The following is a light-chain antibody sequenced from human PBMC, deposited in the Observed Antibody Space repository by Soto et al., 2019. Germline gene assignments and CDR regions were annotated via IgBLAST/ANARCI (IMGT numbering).Light chain of an antibody. CDR3: QSYDSSLVGSV. J-gene: IGLJ1*01. CDR2: AND. CDR1: SSNIGAGYH. Sequence: QSVLTQPPSVSGAPGQRVTISFTGSSSNIGAGYHVHWYQQLPGTAPKLLIYANDNRPSGVPDRFSGSTSGTSASLAITGLQAEDEADYYCQSYDSSLVGSVFGTGTKVTVL. V-gene: IGLV1-40*01.